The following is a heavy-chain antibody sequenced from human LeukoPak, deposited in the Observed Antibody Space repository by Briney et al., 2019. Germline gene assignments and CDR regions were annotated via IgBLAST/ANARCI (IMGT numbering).Heavy chain of an antibody. V-gene: IGHV4-30-2*01. CDR3: ARHPYSDSCSTTNCFRNWFDP. D-gene: IGHD2-2*01. CDR2: IYHSGST. Sequence: PSETLSLTCTVSGGSISSGGYYWSWIRQPPGKGLEWIGYIYHSGSTYYNPSLKSRVTISVDRSKNQFSLKLSSVTAADTAVYYCARHPYSDSCSTTNCFRNWFDPWGQGTLVSVSS. CDR1: GGSISSGGYY. J-gene: IGHJ5*02.